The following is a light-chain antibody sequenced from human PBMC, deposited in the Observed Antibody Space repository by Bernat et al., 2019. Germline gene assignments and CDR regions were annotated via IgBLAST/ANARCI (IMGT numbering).Light chain of an antibody. CDR1: SSNIGSKY. J-gene: IGLJ1*01. V-gene: IGLV1-47*02. Sequence: QSVLTQPPSASGTPGQRVTISCSGSSSNIGSKYVYWYQQLPGTAPKLLIHSNNQRPSGVPDRFTGSKSGTSASLAISGLRSEDEADYYCAAWDDSLSGYVFGTGTKVTVL. CDR2: SNN. CDR3: AAWDDSLSGYV.